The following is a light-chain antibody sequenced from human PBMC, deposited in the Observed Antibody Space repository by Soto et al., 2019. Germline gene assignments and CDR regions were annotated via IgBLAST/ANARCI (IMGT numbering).Light chain of an antibody. V-gene: IGLV2-14*01. CDR3: SSYTSISTHVV. CDR2: EVS. CDR1: SSDVGGYNY. Sequence: QSALTQPASVSGSPGQSITISCTGTSSDVGGYNYVSWYQQHPGKAPKLMIYEVSKRPSGVSNRFSGSKSGNTASLTISGLQAEDEADYYCSSYTSISTHVVFGGGTKLTVL. J-gene: IGLJ2*01.